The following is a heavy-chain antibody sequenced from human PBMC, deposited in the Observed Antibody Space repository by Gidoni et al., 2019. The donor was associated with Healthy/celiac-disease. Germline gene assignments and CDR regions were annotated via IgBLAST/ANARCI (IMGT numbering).Heavy chain of an antibody. CDR2: ISYDGSNK. CDR3: ARDQVPWFGELSGWFDP. J-gene: IGHJ5*02. Sequence: QVQLVESGGGVVQPGRSLRLSCPASGFTFSSYAMPWVRQAPGKGLEWVAVISYDGSNKYYADSVKGRFTISRDNSKNTLYLQMNSLRAEDTAVYYCARDQVPWFGELSGWFDPWGQGTLVTVSS. CDR1: GFTFSSYA. V-gene: IGHV3-30-3*01. D-gene: IGHD3-10*01.